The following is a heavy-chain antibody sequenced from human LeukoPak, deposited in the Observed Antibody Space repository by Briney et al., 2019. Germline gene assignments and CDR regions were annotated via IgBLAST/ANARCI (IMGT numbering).Heavy chain of an antibody. J-gene: IGHJ6*03. CDR3: ARAESGYSGYRNGYYYYYMDV. D-gene: IGHD5-12*01. V-gene: IGHV4-4*07. Sequence: KTSETLSLTCTVSGGSISSYYWSWIRQPAGKGLEWIGRIYTSGSTNYNPSLKRRVTMSVDTSKNQFSLRLTSVTAADTAVYYCARAESGYSGYRNGYYYYYMDVWGKGTTVTVSS. CDR2: IYTSGST. CDR1: GGSISSYY.